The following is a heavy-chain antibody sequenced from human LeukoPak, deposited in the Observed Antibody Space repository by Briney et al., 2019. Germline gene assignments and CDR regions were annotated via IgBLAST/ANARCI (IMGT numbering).Heavy chain of an antibody. J-gene: IGHJ4*02. D-gene: IGHD5-18*01. CDR3: AREPPRYSYGSYYFDY. CDR2: ISSSSSYI. CDR1: GFTFSSYS. Sequence: GGSLRLSCAASGFTFSSYSMNWVRQAPGKGLEWVSSISSSSSYIYYADSVKGRFTISRDNAKNSLYLQMNSLRAGDTAVYYCAREPPRYSYGSYYFDYWGQGTLVTVSS. V-gene: IGHV3-21*01.